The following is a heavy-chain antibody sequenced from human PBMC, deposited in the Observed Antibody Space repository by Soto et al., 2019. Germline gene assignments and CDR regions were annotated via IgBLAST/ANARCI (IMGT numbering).Heavy chain of an antibody. J-gene: IGHJ5*02. CDR2: IYYSGST. D-gene: IGHD4-17*01. V-gene: IGHV4-31*03. Sequence: SETLSLTCTVSGGSISSGGYYWSWIRQHPGKGLEWIGYIYYSGSTYYNPSLKSRVTISVDTSKNQFSLKLSSVTAADTAVYYCASSPVDYGDPYTWFDPWGQGTLVTVSS. CDR3: ASSPVDYGDPYTWFDP. CDR1: GGSISSGGYY.